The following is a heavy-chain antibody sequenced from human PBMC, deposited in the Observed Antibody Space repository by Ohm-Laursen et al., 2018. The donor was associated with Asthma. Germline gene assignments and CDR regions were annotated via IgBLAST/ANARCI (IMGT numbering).Heavy chain of an antibody. CDR1: GFTFSSYA. CDR2: ISYDGSNK. D-gene: IGHD4-11*01. V-gene: IGHV3-30-3*01. Sequence: SLRLSCTASGFTFSSYAMHWVRQAPGKGLEWVAVISYDGSNKYYADSVKGRFTISRDNSKNTLYLQMNSLRAEDTAVYYCATSDKTTVSPYYYYGMDVWGQGTTVTVSS. CDR3: ATSDKTTVSPYYYYGMDV. J-gene: IGHJ6*02.